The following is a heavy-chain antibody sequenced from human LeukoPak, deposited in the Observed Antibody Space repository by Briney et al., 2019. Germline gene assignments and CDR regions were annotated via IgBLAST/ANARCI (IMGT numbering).Heavy chain of an antibody. CDR3: ARGNDWFDP. V-gene: IGHV4-59*01. CDR2: IYYSGST. Sequence: PSETLSLTCTVSGGSISIYYWDWIRQPPGKGLEWIGYIYYSGSTNYNPSLKSRVTISVDTSKNQFSLKLSSVTAADTAVYYCARGNDWFDPWGQGTLVTVSS. CDR1: GGSISIYY. J-gene: IGHJ5*02.